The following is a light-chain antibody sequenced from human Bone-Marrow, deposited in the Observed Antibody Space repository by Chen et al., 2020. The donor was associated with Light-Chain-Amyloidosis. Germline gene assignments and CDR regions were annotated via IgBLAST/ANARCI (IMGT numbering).Light chain of an antibody. J-gene: IGLJ3*02. V-gene: IGLV6-57*01. CDR3: QSYQGSSQGV. CDR2: EDD. CDR1: SASIATNY. Sequence: NFMLTQPHSVSESPGTTVLISCTHSSASIATNYVKWYQPRPGSSPTTVIYEDDQRPSGVPDRFSGSIDRSSNSASLTISGLKTEDEADYYCQSYQGSSQGVFGGGTKLTVL.